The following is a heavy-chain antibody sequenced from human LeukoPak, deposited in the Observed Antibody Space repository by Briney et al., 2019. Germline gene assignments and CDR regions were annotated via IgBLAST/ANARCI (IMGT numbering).Heavy chain of an antibody. J-gene: IGHJ6*03. Sequence: GALVKVSCKASGYTFTSYGISWVRQAPGQGLEWMGWISAYNGNTNYAQKLQGRVTMTTDTSTSTAYMELRSLRSDDTAVYYCARDSRGYSGYASPMDVWGKGTTVTVSS. CDR3: ARDSRGYSGYASPMDV. D-gene: IGHD5-12*01. V-gene: IGHV1-18*01. CDR2: ISAYNGNT. CDR1: GYTFTSYG.